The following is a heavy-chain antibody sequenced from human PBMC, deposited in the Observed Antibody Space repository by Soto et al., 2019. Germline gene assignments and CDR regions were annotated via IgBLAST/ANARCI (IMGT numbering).Heavy chain of an antibody. CDR2: IKSETDGGTT. J-gene: IGHJ6*02. Sequence: PGGSLRLSCAASGFTFSNAWMNWVRQAPGKGLEWVGRIKSETDGGTTDYAAPVKGRFTISRDDSKNTLYLQMNSLKTEDTAVYYCTTRQNYDFWSGYWSPDCYYGMDVWGQGTTVTVSS. CDR3: TTRQNYDFWSGYWSPDCYYGMDV. V-gene: IGHV3-15*07. CDR1: GFTFSNAW. D-gene: IGHD3-3*01.